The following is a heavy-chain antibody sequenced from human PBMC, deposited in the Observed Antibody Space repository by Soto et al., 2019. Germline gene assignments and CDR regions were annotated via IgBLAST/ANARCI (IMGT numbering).Heavy chain of an antibody. D-gene: IGHD3-10*01. V-gene: IGHV3-48*02. J-gene: IGHJ3*02. CDR3: ARPGDDYYGSGSYYLFAFDI. CDR1: GFTFSSYS. Sequence: GGSLRLSCAASGFTFSSYSMNWVRQAPGKGLEWVSYISSSSTIYYADSVKGRFTISRDNAKNSLYLQMNSLRDEDTAVYYCARPGDDYYGSGSYYLFAFDIWGQGTMVTVSS. CDR2: ISSSSTI.